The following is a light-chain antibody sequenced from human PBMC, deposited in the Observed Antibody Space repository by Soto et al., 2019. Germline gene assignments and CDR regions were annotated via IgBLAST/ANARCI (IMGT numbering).Light chain of an antibody. V-gene: IGKV3-20*01. Sequence: DIVLTQSPGTLSLSPGERATLSCRASQSVSSKYLAWYQQKPGQPPRVLIYGTSIRATGIPERFSGGGSGTDFTLTITRLESEDFAVYYCQQYNNWPPPFYTFGQGTKLEI. CDR2: GTS. CDR1: QSVSSKY. J-gene: IGKJ2*01. CDR3: QQYNNWPPPFYT.